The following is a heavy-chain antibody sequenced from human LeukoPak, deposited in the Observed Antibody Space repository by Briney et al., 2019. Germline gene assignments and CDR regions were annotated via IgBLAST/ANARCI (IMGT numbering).Heavy chain of an antibody. Sequence: GGSLRLSCAASGFTVSSNYMSWVRQAPGKGLEWVSVIYSGGSTYYADSVKGRFTISRDNSKNTLYLQMNSLGAEDTAVYYCAGAGATDAFDIWGQGTMVTVSS. J-gene: IGHJ3*02. D-gene: IGHD3-10*01. CDR1: GFTVSSNY. CDR3: AGAGATDAFDI. V-gene: IGHV3-66*01. CDR2: IYSGGST.